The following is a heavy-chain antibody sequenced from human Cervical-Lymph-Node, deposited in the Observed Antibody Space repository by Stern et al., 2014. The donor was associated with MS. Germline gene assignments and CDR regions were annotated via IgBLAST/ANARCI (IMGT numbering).Heavy chain of an antibody. J-gene: IGHJ6*02. CDR2: INPSGGST. D-gene: IGHD6-19*01. Sequence: MQLVESGAEVKKPGASVKVSCKASGYTFTSYYMHWVRQAPGQGLEWMGIINPSGGSTSYAQKFQGRVTMTRDTSTSTVYMELSSLRSEDTAVYYFASQSPIAVADYYGMDVWGQGTTVTVSS. CDR1: GYTFTSYY. CDR3: ASQSPIAVADYYGMDV. V-gene: IGHV1-46*01.